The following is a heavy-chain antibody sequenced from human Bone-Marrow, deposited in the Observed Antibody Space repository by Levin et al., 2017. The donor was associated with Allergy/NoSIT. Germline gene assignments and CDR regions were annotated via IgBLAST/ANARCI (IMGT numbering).Heavy chain of an antibody. Sequence: ASVKVSCQGSGYHFTDYWIGWVRQLPGKGLEWMGTIYPGDSETRSSPSFQGQVTFSVDKSMNTAYLQWDSLRASDTAMYYCARQSDELPPYDGEWVEEHYFDPWGQGTLVTVSS. CDR2: IYPGDSET. J-gene: IGHJ4*02. CDR3: ARQSDELPPYDGEWVEEHYFDP. V-gene: IGHV5-51*01. CDR1: GYHFTDYW. D-gene: IGHD3-10*01.